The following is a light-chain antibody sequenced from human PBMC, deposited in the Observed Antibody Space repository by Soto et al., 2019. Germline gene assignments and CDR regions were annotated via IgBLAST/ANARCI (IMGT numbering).Light chain of an antibody. CDR3: MQALQTPLT. CDR2: LGS. J-gene: IGKJ4*01. V-gene: IGKV2-28*01. Sequence: DIVMTQSPLSLPVTPGEPASISCRSSQSLLHSNGYNYLDWYRQKPRQSPQLLIYLGSSRASGVPDRFSGSGSGTDFTLRISRVEAEDVGLYYCMQALQTPLTFGGGTKVEI. CDR1: QSLLHSNGYNY.